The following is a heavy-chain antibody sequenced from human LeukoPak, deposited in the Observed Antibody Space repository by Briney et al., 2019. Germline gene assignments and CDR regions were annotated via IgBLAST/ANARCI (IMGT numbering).Heavy chain of an antibody. CDR1: GYTFTGYY. V-gene: IGHV1-2*02. J-gene: IGHJ4*02. CDR3: ARVARGWELHLFDY. D-gene: IGHD1-26*01. CDR2: INPNSGGT. Sequence: ASVKVSCKASGYTFTGYYIHWVRQAPGQGLEWMGWINPNSGGTNYAQKFQGRVTMTRDTSISTAYMELSRLRSDDTAVYYCARVARGWELHLFDYWGQGTLVTVSS.